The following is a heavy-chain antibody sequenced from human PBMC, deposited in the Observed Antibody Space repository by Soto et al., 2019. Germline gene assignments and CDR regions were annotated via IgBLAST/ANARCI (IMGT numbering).Heavy chain of an antibody. D-gene: IGHD3-22*01. J-gene: IGHJ4*02. CDR1: GFTFSTYA. CDR3: AKVLVEGTYYYDSSGSLAFDY. V-gene: IGHV3-23*01. CDR2: ISATGGGT. Sequence: LRLSCAASGFTFSTYAMTWIRQAPGKGLGWVSTISATGGGTYYADSVKGRFTISRDNSKNTLYLQMNSLRAEDTALYYCAKVLVEGTYYYDSSGSLAFDYWGQGTPVTVSS.